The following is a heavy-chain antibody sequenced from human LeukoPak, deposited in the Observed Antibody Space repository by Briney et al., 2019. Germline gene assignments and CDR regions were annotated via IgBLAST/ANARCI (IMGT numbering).Heavy chain of an antibody. CDR2: INHSGST. Sequence: SETLSLTCAVYGGSFSGYYWSWIRQPPGKGLEWIGEINHSGSTNYNPSLKSRVTISVDTSKNQFSLKLSSVTAADTAVYYCASTSYYYDSSGYSVFDYWCQGTLVTVSS. CDR3: ASTSYYYDSSGYSVFDY. CDR1: GGSFSGYY. V-gene: IGHV4-34*01. D-gene: IGHD3-22*01. J-gene: IGHJ4*02.